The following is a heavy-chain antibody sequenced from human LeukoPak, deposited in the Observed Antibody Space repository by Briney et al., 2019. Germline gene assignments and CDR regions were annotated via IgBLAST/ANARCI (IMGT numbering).Heavy chain of an antibody. V-gene: IGHV3-21*01. J-gene: IGHJ4*02. D-gene: IGHD2-15*01. CDR2: ISSSSSYI. CDR3: ARLVSCSGGSCDY. Sequence: PGGPLRLSCAASGFTFSSYSMNWVRQAPGKGLEWVSSISSSSSYIYYADSVKGRFTISRDNAKNSLYLQMNSLRAEDTAVYYCARLVSCSGGSCDYWGQGTLVTVSS. CDR1: GFTFSSYS.